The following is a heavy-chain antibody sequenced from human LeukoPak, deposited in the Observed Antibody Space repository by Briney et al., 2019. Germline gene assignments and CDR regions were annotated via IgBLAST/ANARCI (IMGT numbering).Heavy chain of an antibody. Sequence: ASVKVSCKASGYSFTSYGISWVRQAPGQGLEWMGWISAYNGNTNYAQKLQGRVTMTTDTSTSTAYMELRSLRSEDTAVYYCARGSIRRYFDWSWFDPWGQGTLVTVSS. CDR1: GYSFTSYG. CDR2: ISAYNGNT. D-gene: IGHD3-9*01. J-gene: IGHJ5*02. V-gene: IGHV1-18*01. CDR3: ARGSIRRYFDWSWFDP.